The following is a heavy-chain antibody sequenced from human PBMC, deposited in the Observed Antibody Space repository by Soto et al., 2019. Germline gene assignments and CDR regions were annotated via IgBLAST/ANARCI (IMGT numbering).Heavy chain of an antibody. V-gene: IGHV2-5*02. CDR2: IYWDDDK. D-gene: IGHD2-15*01. CDR1: GFSLATSGVG. CDR3: AHRLCGNSCSWDVGCFDY. J-gene: IGHJ4*02. Sequence: QITLKESGPTLVKPTQPLTLTCTFSGFSLATSGVGVGWIRQPPGKALEWLAFIYWDDDKRYSPSLNRRLTITKDTSKNQVFLTMTNMDPVDTATYYCAHRLCGNSCSWDVGCFDYWGQGTLVTVST.